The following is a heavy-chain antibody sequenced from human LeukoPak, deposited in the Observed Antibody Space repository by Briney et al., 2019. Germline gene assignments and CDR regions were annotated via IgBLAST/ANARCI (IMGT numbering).Heavy chain of an antibody. V-gene: IGHV4-38-2*02. CDR2: IYHSGST. Sequence: SETLSLTCTVSGYSISSGYYWGWIRQPPGKGLEWIGSIYHSGSTYYNPSLKSRVTISVDTSKNQFSLKLSPVTAADTAFYYCAAVIPFVGFDPWGQGTLVTVSS. J-gene: IGHJ5*02. D-gene: IGHD3-16*02. CDR3: AAVIPFVGFDP. CDR1: GYSISSGYY.